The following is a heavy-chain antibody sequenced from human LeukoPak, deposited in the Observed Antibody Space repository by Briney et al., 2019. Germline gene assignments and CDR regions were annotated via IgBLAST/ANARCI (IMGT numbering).Heavy chain of an antibody. D-gene: IGHD6-13*01. CDR3: AKDSPIAAAGIMTYFDY. J-gene: IGHJ4*02. CDR1: GFTFSSYA. V-gene: IGHV3-23*01. Sequence: QAGGSLRLSCAASGFTFSSYAMSWVRQAPGKGLEWVSAISGSGGSTYYADSVKGRFTISRDNSKNTLYLQMNSLRAEDTAVYYCAKDSPIAAAGIMTYFDYWGQGTLVTVSS. CDR2: ISGSGGST.